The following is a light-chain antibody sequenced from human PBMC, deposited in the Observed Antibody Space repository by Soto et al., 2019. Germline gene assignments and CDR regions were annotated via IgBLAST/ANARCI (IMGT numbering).Light chain of an antibody. V-gene: IGKV1-27*01. J-gene: IGKJ1*01. Sequence: DIQMTQSPSSLSASVRDRVTITCRASQGISNYLAWYQQKPGKVPKLLIYAASTLQSGVPSRFSGSGSGTDFTPTNSTLQPEDVPTSYCQKYDNAPSTLGQGTKVEIK. CDR3: QKYDNAPST. CDR1: QGISNY. CDR2: AAS.